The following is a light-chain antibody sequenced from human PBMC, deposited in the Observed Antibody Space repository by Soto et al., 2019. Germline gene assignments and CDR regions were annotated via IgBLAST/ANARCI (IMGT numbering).Light chain of an antibody. CDR3: QYYKEYST. Sequence: DIQMTQSPSTLSASVGDRGTITCRASQTISSWLAWYQPKPGKAPKLLIYEASSSEGGVPPRFSGSGFGTEFTLTISSLQPDDFATYYCQYYKEYSTFGQGTRLEIK. CDR2: EAS. J-gene: IGKJ1*01. CDR1: QTISSW. V-gene: IGKV1-5*03.